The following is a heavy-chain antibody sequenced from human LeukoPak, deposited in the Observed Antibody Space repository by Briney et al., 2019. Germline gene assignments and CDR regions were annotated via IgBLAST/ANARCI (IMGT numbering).Heavy chain of an antibody. Sequence: GGSLRLSCAASGFTFSSYGMSWVRQAPGKGLEWVSAIGGRDGSTYYADSVKGRFTISRDNSKNTLYVQVNSLRAEDTAVYYCAKGHCYGSGSLDYWGQGTLVTVSS. V-gene: IGHV3-23*01. D-gene: IGHD3-10*01. CDR3: AKGHCYGSGSLDY. CDR1: GFTFSSYG. CDR2: IGGRDGST. J-gene: IGHJ4*02.